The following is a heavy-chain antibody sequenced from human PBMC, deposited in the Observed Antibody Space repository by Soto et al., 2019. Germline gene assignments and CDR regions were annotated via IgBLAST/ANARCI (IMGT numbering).Heavy chain of an antibody. CDR3: ARDGQQWLVQAFDY. J-gene: IGHJ4*02. CDR2: VTAYNGNT. D-gene: IGHD6-19*01. V-gene: IGHV1-18*01. Sequence: ASVKVSCKAPGYTFTDYGINWVRQAPGQGLVWMGWVTAYNGNTNYAQEFQGRVTMTTDTSTNTAYMELRSLRSDDTAVYYCARDGQQWLVQAFDYWGQGTLVTVSS. CDR1: GYTFTDYG.